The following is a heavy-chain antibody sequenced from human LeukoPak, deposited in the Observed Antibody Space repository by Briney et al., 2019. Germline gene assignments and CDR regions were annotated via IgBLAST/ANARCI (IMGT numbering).Heavy chain of an antibody. CDR1: GYTFTSYG. D-gene: IGHD5-18*01. Sequence: ASVKVSCKASGYTFTSYGISWVRQAHGQGLEWMGWISAYNGKTNYAQKLQGRVTMTTDTSTSTAYMELRSLRSDDTAVYYCARVVRTAMVNDGPVGFDYWGQGTLVTVSS. V-gene: IGHV1-18*01. CDR2: ISAYNGKT. CDR3: ARVVRTAMVNDGPVGFDY. J-gene: IGHJ4*02.